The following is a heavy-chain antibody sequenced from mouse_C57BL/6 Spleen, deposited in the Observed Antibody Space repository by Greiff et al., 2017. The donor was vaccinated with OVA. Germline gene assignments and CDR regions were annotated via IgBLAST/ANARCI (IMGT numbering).Heavy chain of an antibody. CDR2: IDPSDSET. CDR1: GYTFTSYW. V-gene: IGHV1-52*01. J-gene: IGHJ1*03. Sequence: QVQLQQPGAELVRPGSSVKLSCKASGYTFTSYWMHWVKQRPIQGLEWIGNIDPSDSETHYNQKFKDKATLTVDKSSSTAYMQLSSLTSEDSAVDYCASPGKDWYFDVWGTGTTVTVSS. D-gene: IGHD4-1*01. CDR3: ASPGKDWYFDV.